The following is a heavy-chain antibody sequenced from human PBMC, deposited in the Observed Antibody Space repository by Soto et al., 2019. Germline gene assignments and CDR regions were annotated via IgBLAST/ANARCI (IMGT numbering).Heavy chain of an antibody. J-gene: IGHJ4*02. CDR2: ISYDGSNK. D-gene: IGHD3-10*01. CDR3: ARVGVILFDY. CDR1: GFTFSSYG. Sequence: QVQLVESGGGVVQPGRSLRLSCAASGFTFSSYGMHWVRQAPGKGLEWVAVISYDGSNKYYADSVKGRFTISRDNSKNTLYLQMNSLRAEDTAVYYCARVGVILFDYWGQGTLVTVSS. V-gene: IGHV3-30*03.